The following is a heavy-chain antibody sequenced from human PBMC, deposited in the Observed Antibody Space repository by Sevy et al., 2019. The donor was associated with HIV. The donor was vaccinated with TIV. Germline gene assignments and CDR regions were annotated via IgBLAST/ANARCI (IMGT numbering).Heavy chain of an antibody. Sequence: SETLSLTCTVSGGSMNIYYWSWIRQPPGKGLEWIGYICYSGSTNYNPSLKSRVTISVDTSKNQFSLKLRYVTAADTAVYYCARVGFNWNDVDYWGQGTLVTVSS. CDR1: GGSMNIYY. J-gene: IGHJ4*02. CDR3: ARVGFNWNDVDY. CDR2: ICYSGST. D-gene: IGHD1-20*01. V-gene: IGHV4-59*01.